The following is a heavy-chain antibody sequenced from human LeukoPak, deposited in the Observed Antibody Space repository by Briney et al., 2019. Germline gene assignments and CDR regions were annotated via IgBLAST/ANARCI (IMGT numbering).Heavy chain of an antibody. J-gene: IGHJ4*02. D-gene: IGHD6-6*01. CDR2: ICSGGST. CDR3: ASPQGGSSAYYFDY. V-gene: IGHV3-66*01. CDR1: GFTVSSNY. Sequence: PGGSLRLSCAASGFTVSSNYMSWVRQAPGKGLEWVSVICSGGSTYYADSVKGRFTISRDNSKNTLYLQMNSLRAEDTAVYYCASPQGGSSAYYFDYWGQGTLVTVSS.